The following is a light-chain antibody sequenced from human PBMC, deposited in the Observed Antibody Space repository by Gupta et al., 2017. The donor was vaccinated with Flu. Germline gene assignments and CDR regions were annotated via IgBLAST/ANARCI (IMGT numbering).Light chain of an antibody. CDR3: SSYTGNSALYV. Sequence: QSALTRPASVSRSPGQSITISCPGTNSDVRSYNYVCWYQQHPGKAPKLMIYEVSNRPSGVSNRFSGSKSDNTASLTISGLQTEDDADYFCSSYTGNSALYVFGTGTKVTVL. V-gene: IGLV2-14*01. CDR1: NSDVRSYNY. CDR2: EVS. J-gene: IGLJ1*01.